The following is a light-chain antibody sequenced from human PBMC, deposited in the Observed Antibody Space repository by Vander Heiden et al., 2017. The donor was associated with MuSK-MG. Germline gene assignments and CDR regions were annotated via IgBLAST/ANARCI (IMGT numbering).Light chain of an antibody. CDR3: QQSYSTRWT. CDR2: AAS. J-gene: IGKJ1*01. Sequence: DIQMTQSPSSLSASVGDRVTITCRASQSISSYLNWYQQTPGKAPKLRIYAASSLQSGVPSRFSGSGSGTDFTLTISSLKTAAFATYYCQQSYSTRWTFGQGTKVEIK. V-gene: IGKV1-39*01. CDR1: QSISSY.